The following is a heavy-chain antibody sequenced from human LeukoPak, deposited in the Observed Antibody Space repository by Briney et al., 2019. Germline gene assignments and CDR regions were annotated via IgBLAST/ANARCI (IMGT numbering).Heavy chain of an antibody. CDR1: GFTFSSYW. V-gene: IGHV3-74*01. J-gene: IGHJ4*02. Sequence: PGGSLRLSCAASGFTFSSYWMHWVRQAPGKGLVWVSRINSDGSSTSYADSVKGRFTISRDNAKNTLYLQMNSLRAEDTAVYYCARGYYEILTGYPRFDYWGQGTLVTVSS. CDR3: ARGYYEILTGYPRFDY. CDR2: INSDGSST. D-gene: IGHD3-9*01.